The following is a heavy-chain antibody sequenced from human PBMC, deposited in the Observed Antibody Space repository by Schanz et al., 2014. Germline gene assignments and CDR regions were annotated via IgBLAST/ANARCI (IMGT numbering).Heavy chain of an antibody. CDR3: ARDTTWRLDL. CDR2: VFPNGIT. D-gene: IGHD1-1*01. V-gene: IGHV4-61*02. J-gene: IGHJ2*01. Sequence: QVQLQESGPGLVKPSQTLSLTCTVSGGSISSATYYWSWVRQPAGKALEWVGRVFPNGITNYNPSLKSRFTISLDTSKHQFSLPRTCLTAADTAVYYCARDTTWRLDLWGRGTLVTVSS. CDR1: GGSISSATYY.